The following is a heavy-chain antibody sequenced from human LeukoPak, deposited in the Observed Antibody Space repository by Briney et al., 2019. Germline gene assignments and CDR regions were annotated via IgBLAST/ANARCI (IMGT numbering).Heavy chain of an antibody. D-gene: IGHD2-2*01. Sequence: SETLSLTCSVSGDSISSSSYYWAWIRQPPGKGLEWIGSIYDSGYTYYNPSLESRVTIAVDTSKNQFSLRLTSVTAADRAVYYCARHRYVSAVPGALHWFDPWGQGTLVTVSS. CDR1: GDSISSSSYY. J-gene: IGHJ5*02. CDR3: ARHRYVSAVPGALHWFDP. V-gene: IGHV4-39*01. CDR2: IYDSGYT.